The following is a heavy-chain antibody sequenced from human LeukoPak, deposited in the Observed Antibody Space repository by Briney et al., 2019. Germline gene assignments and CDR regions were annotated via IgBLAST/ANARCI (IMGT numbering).Heavy chain of an antibody. CDR2: ISYDGSNK. CDR1: GFTFSSYG. D-gene: IGHD3-22*01. V-gene: IGHV3-30*19. Sequence: GGSLRLSCAASGFTFSSYGMHWVRQAPGKGLEWVAVISYDGSNKYYAASVKGRFTISRDNSKNTLYLQMNSLRAEDTAVYYCARGFRYDSSGYYTPSDYWGQGTLVTVSS. J-gene: IGHJ4*02. CDR3: ARGFRYDSSGYYTPSDY.